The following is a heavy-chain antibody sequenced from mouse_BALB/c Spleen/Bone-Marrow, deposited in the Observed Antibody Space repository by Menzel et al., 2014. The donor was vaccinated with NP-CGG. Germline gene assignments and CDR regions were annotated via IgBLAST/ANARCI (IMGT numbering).Heavy chain of an antibody. CDR3: ARQGYYGYGDY. CDR2: INPDSSTI. V-gene: IGHV4-1*02. CDR1: GFDFSRYW. Sequence: EVKVEESGGGLVQPGGSLKLSCAASGFDFSRYWMSWARQASGKGLEWIGEINPDSSTINYTPSLKDKFIISRDNAKNTLYLQMSKVRSEDTALYYCARQGYYGYGDYWGQGTTLTVSS. D-gene: IGHD1-2*01. J-gene: IGHJ2*01.